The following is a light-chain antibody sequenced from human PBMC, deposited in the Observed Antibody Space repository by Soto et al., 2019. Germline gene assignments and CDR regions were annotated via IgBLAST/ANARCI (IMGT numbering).Light chain of an antibody. Sequence: EIVLTQSPATLSLSPGERATFSCWASQSVSSNLAWYQQKPGQAPRLLIYDASTRATGIPARFSGSGSRTDFTLTISSLQPEDIATYYCQKYNSAPLTFGGGTKVDIK. V-gene: IGKV3-11*01. CDR1: QSVSSN. CDR2: DAS. CDR3: QKYNSAPLT. J-gene: IGKJ4*01.